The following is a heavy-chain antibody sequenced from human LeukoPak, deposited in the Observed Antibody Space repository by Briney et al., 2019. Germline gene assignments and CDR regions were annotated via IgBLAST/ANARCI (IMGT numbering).Heavy chain of an antibody. Sequence: GGSLRLSCSASGFPFSSYYMHWVRQTPGEGLVWVSRLSPDGSEIAYADSVKGRFTVSRDNAKNTLYLQMNSLRAEDTAVYYCARDDLTTPRWGFFDPWGRGTLVTVSS. CDR2: LSPDGSEI. J-gene: IGHJ2*01. CDR3: ARDDLTTPRWGFFDP. D-gene: IGHD1/OR15-1a*01. CDR1: GFPFSSYY. V-gene: IGHV3-74*01.